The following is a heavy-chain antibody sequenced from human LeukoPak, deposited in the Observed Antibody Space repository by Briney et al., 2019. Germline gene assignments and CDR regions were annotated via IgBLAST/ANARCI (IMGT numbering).Heavy chain of an antibody. Sequence: ASVKVSCKASGYTFASYGINWVRQAPGQGLEWMGWISTHNGNTNYAENFQGRATMTTDTFTRTAYMELRSLRSDDTAVYFCARRSYRRAIPTSQFDFWGQGTLLTVSS. J-gene: IGHJ4*02. V-gene: IGHV1-18*01. CDR2: ISTHNGNT. CDR1: GYTFASYG. CDR3: ARRSYRRAIPTSQFDF. D-gene: IGHD2-2*01.